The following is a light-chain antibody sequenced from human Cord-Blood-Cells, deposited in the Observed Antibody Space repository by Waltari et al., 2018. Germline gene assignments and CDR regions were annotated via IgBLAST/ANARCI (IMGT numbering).Light chain of an antibody. V-gene: IGLV2-14*01. CDR2: DVS. CDR3: SSYTSSSTVV. J-gene: IGLJ2*01. CDR1: SSDVGGYNY. Sequence: QSALTQPASVSGSPGPSITISCTGTSSDVGGYNYVSWYQQHPGKAPKLMFYDVSNRPSGVSNRFSGSKSGNTASLTISGLQAEDEADYYCSSYTSSSTVVFGGGTKLTVL.